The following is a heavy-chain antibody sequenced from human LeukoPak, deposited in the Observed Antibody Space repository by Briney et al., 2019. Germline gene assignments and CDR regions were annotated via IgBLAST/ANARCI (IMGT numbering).Heavy chain of an antibody. D-gene: IGHD3-9*01. CDR2: LSYIGST. J-gene: IGHJ4*02. V-gene: IGHV4-39*07. Sequence: SETLSLTCTVSGGSISSTSYFWGWIRQPPGKGLEWIGHLSYIGSTYYKSSLKSRVTISVDTSKNQFSLKLSSVTAADTAVYYCASNLRYFDWLFPYFDYWGQGTLVTVSS. CDR3: ASNLRYFDWLFPYFDY. CDR1: GGSISSTSYF.